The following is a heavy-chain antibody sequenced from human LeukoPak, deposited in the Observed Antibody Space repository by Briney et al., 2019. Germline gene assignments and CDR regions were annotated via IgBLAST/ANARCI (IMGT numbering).Heavy chain of an antibody. J-gene: IGHJ6*02. CDR1: GYTFTSYG. CDR3: ARVSNFWSGYYYYYYGMDV. Sequence: ASVKVSCKASGYTFTSYGISWVRQATGQGLEWMGWMNPNSGNTGYAQKFQGRVTMTRNTSISTAYMELSSLRSEDTAVYYCARVSNFWSGYYYYYYGMDVWGQGTTVTVSS. D-gene: IGHD3-3*01. CDR2: MNPNSGNT. V-gene: IGHV1-8*02.